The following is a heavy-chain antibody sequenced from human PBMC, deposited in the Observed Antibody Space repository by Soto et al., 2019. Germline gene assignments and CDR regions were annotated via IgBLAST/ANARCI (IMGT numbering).Heavy chain of an antibody. V-gene: IGHV1-2*04. CDR2: INPNSGGT. CDR1: GYTFTGYY. CDR3: ARAGVPAAITPYYYYGMDV. J-gene: IGHJ6*02. Sequence: ASVKVSCKASGYTFTGYYMHWVRQAPGQGLEWMGWINPNSGGTNYAQKFQGWVTMTRDTSISTAYMELSRLRSDDTAVYYCARAGVPAAITPYYYYGMDVGGQGTTVTVSS. D-gene: IGHD2-2*01.